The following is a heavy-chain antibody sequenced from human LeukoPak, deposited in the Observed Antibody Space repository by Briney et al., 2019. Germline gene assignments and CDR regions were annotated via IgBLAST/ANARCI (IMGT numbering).Heavy chain of an antibody. D-gene: IGHD3-10*01. CDR1: GFAFSSYA. CDR2: ISRRDDYT. CDR3: ANDYRSGSFHDF. Sequence: GGSLRLSCAASGFAFSSYAMSWVRPPPGKGLEWVSVISRRDDYTYYADSGKGRFTISRDNSKNTLYLQMNTLRAEDTAVYYCANDYRSGSFHDFWGQGTLVTVSS. V-gene: IGHV3-23*01. J-gene: IGHJ4*02.